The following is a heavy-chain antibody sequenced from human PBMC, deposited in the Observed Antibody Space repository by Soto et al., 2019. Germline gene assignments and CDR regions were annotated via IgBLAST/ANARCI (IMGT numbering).Heavy chain of an antibody. J-gene: IGHJ6*02. Sequence: PSETLSLTCTVSGGSISSYYWSWIRQPPGKGLEWIGYIYYSGSTNYNPSLKSRVTISVDTSKNQFSLKLSSVTAADTAVYYCARDMGGDTAIDYYYYGMDVWGQGTTVTVSS. CDR3: ARDMGGDTAIDYYYYGMDV. D-gene: IGHD5-18*01. CDR2: IYYSGST. CDR1: GGSISSYY. V-gene: IGHV4-59*01.